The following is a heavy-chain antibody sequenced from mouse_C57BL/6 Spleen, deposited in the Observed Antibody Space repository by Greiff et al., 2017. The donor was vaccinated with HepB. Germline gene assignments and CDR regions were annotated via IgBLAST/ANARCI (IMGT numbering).Heavy chain of an antibody. CDR3: ARNGGLRRGYYFDY. V-gene: IGHV2-2*01. J-gene: IGHJ2*01. D-gene: IGHD2-4*01. Sequence: VHLVESGPGLVQPSQSLSITCTVSGFSLTSYGVHWVRQSPGKGLEWLGVIWSGGSTDYNAAFISRLSISKDNSKSQVFFKMNSLQADDTAIYYCARNGGLRRGYYFDYWGQGTTLTVSS. CDR1: GFSLTSYG. CDR2: IWSGGST.